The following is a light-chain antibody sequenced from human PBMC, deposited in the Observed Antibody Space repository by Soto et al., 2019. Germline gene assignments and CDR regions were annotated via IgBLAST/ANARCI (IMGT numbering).Light chain of an antibody. CDR1: QSVSSN. Sequence: EIVMTQSPATLSVSPGETATLSCRASQSVSSNLAWYQQKPGQAPRLLIYGASTRATGIPARFSGSGSGTELTLTISSLQSEDFAVYYCQQYNNWPYTFGQGTKLEIK. CDR3: QQYNNWPYT. CDR2: GAS. J-gene: IGKJ2*01. V-gene: IGKV3-15*01.